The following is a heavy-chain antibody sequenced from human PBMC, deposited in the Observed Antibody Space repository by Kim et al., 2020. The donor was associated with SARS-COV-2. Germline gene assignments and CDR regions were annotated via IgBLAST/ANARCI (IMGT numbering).Heavy chain of an antibody. J-gene: IGHJ4*02. CDR1: GFTFSSYS. D-gene: IGHD6-13*01. CDR2: ISSSSSYI. Sequence: GGSLRLSCAASGFTFSSYSMNWVRQAPGKGLEWVSSISSSSSYIYYADSVKGRFTISRDNAKNSLYLQMNSLRAEDTAVYYCGTYLAAAQGLDYWGQGTLVTVSS. V-gene: IGHV3-21*01. CDR3: GTYLAAAQGLDY.